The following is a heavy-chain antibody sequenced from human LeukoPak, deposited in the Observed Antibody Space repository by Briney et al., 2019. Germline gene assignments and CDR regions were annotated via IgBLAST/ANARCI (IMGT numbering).Heavy chain of an antibody. CDR1: VFTFDDYA. D-gene: IGHD2-8*02. CDR3: ARGTGGNKFDY. J-gene: IGHJ4*02. CDR2: INSDGSIT. Sequence: GGSLRLSCAASVFTFDDYAMHWVRQAPGKGLVCVSRINSDGSITSYADSVKGRFTISRDNAKNTLYLQMNSLRAEDTAIYYCARGTGGNKFDYGGQGTLVTVSS. V-gene: IGHV3-74*01.